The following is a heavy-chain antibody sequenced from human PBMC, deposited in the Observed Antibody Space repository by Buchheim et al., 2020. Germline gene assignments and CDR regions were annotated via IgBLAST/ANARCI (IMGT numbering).Heavy chain of an antibody. CDR1: GFTFRSYA. D-gene: IGHD4-17*01. J-gene: IGHJ4*02. Sequence: EVQLLESGGGLVQPGGSLRLSCAASGFTFRSYAMSWVRQAPGKGLEWVSAISGSGGSTYYVDSVKGRSTLSRDNSKNTLYLQMNSLRAEDTALYYCAKGRDLYGEPHFDYWGQGTL. CDR3: AKGRDLYGEPHFDY. V-gene: IGHV3-23*01. CDR2: ISGSGGST.